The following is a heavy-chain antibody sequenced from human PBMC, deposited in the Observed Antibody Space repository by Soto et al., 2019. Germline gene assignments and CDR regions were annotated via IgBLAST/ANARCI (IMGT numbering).Heavy chain of an antibody. J-gene: IGHJ6*02. CDR1: GGSISSGGYY. V-gene: IGHV4-30-4*08. Sequence: PSETLSLTCTVSGGSISSGGYYWSWIRQHPGKGLEWIGYIYYSGSTYYNPSLKSRVTISVDTSKNQFSLKLSSVTAADTAVYYCAKMTTVIFPEYYYYGMDVWGQGTTVTVSS. D-gene: IGHD4-17*01. CDR2: IYYSGST. CDR3: AKMTTVIFPEYYYYGMDV.